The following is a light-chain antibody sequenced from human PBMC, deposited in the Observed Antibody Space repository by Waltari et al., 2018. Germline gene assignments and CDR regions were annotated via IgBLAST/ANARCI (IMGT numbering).Light chain of an antibody. Sequence: EIVMTQSPANLSVSPGESATLSCRARQSANIKLAWYQQKPGQAPRLLISDASTRATVIPPRFSGSGSGTDFTLTISSLQSEDFAVYYCQQYNNWPLTFGGGTKVEIK. V-gene: IGKV3-15*01. CDR1: QSANIK. J-gene: IGKJ4*01. CDR3: QQYNNWPLT. CDR2: DAS.